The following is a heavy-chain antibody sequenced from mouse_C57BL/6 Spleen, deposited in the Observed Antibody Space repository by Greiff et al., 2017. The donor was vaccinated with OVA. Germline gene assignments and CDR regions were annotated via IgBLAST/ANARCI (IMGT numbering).Heavy chain of an antibody. D-gene: IGHD1-1*01. CDR2: INYDGSST. V-gene: IGHV5-16*01. Sequence: EVMLVESEGGLVQPGSSMKLSCTASGFTFSDYYMAWVRQVPEKGLEWVANINYDGSSTYYLDSLKSRFIISRDNAKNILYLQMSSLKSEDTATYYCARGTTVVAGFDYWGQGTTLTVSS. CDR1: GFTFSDYY. CDR3: ARGTTVVAGFDY. J-gene: IGHJ2*01.